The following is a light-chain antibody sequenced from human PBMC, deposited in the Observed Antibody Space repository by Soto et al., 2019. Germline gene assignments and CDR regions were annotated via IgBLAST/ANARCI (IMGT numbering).Light chain of an antibody. CDR2: DAS. CDR1: QSVSSY. CDR3: QQRSNWLWT. J-gene: IGKJ1*01. Sequence: EIVLTQSPATLSLSPGERATLSCRASQSVSSYLVWYQQKPGQAPRLLIYDASNRATGIPARFSGSGSGTDFTLTISRLEPEDFAVYYCQQRSNWLWTFGQGTKVEIK. V-gene: IGKV3-11*01.